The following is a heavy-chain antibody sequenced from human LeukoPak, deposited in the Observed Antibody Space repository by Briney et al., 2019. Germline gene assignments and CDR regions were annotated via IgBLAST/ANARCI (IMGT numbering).Heavy chain of an antibody. D-gene: IGHD6-19*01. V-gene: IGHV3-11*04. J-gene: IGHJ4*02. CDR1: GFTFSDYY. CDR2: ISSSGSTI. Sequence: PGGSLRLSCAASGFTFSDYYMSWIRQAPGKGLEWVSYISSSGSTIYYADSVKGRFTISRDNSKNTLYLQMNSLRAEDTAVYYCARGYSSGWYYFDYWGQGTLVTVSS. CDR3: ARGYSSGWYYFDY.